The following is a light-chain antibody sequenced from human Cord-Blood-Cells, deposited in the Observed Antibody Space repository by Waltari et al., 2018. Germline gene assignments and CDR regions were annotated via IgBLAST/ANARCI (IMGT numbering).Light chain of an antibody. Sequence: QSALTQPASVSGSPGQSITISCTGTSSDVGSYNLVSWYQQHPGKAPKRRIYEGSKRPSGVSNRFSGCKSGNTASLTIAGLQAEDEADYYCCSYAGSSTWVFGGGTKLTVL. J-gene: IGLJ3*02. V-gene: IGLV2-23*01. CDR3: CSYAGSSTWV. CDR2: EGS. CDR1: SSDVGSYNL.